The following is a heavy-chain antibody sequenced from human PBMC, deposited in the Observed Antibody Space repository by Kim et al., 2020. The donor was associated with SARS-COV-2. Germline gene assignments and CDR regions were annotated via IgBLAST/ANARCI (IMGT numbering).Heavy chain of an antibody. CDR3: ATPRSGSYPY. CDR2: ISGSGGST. V-gene: IGHV3-23*01. Sequence: GSLRLSCAASGITFSNYGMNWVRQAPGKGLEWVSSISGSGGSTSYADSVKGRFTISRDNSKNTLYLQMNSRRAEDTAVYYCATPRSGSYPYWGQGTLVTVSS. CDR1: GITFSNYG. D-gene: IGHD3-10*01. J-gene: IGHJ4*02.